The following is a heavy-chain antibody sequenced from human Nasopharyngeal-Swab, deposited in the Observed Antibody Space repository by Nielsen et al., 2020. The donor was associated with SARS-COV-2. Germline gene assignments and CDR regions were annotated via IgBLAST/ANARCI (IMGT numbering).Heavy chain of an antibody. CDR1: GFTFSDYY. V-gene: IGHV3-66*02. J-gene: IGHJ4*02. CDR2: IYSGGST. D-gene: IGHD6-13*01. CDR3: ARYSSSWYYFDY. Sequence: GGSLRLSCAASGFTFSDYYMSWIRQAPGKGLEWVSVIYSGGSTYYADSVKGRFTISRDNSKNTLYLQMNSLRAEDTAVYYCARYSSSWYYFDYWGQGTLVTVSS.